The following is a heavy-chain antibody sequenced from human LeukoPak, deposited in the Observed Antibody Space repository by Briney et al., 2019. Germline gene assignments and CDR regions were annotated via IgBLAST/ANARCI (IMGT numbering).Heavy chain of an antibody. D-gene: IGHD3-10*01. Sequence: PSETLSLTCAVSGGSISSSNWWSWVRQPPGKGLDWIGEIYHSGSTNYNPSLKSRVTISVDKSKNQFSLKLSSVTAADTAVYYCARDVMVRDIPLYYYYYGMDVWGKGTTVTVSS. CDR1: GGSISSSNW. V-gene: IGHV4-4*02. J-gene: IGHJ6*04. CDR2: IYHSGST. CDR3: ARDVMVRDIPLYYYYYGMDV.